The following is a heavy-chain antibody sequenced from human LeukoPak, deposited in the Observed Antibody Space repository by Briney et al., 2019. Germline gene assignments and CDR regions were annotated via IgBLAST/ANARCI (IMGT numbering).Heavy chain of an antibody. CDR3: ARGTPPTGGSGSYYNGWFDP. CDR1: GFTVSSND. V-gene: IGHV3-53*01. J-gene: IGHJ5*02. D-gene: IGHD3-10*01. Sequence: GGSLRLSCAASGFTVSSNDMSWVRQAPGKGLECIPIIYSGGSTDYADSVKGRLTTSRDNSKNTLYLQMNSLRAEDTAVYYCARGTPPTGGSGSYYNGWFDPWGQGTLVTVSS. CDR2: IYSGGST.